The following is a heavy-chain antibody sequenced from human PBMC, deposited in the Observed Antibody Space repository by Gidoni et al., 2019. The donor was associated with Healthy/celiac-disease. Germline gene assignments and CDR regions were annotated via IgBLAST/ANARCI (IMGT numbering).Heavy chain of an antibody. V-gene: IGHV4-4*02. D-gene: IGHD1-26*01. J-gene: IGHJ6*02. CDR3: ARLGSGSYYYGMDV. Sequence: GLEWIGEIYHSGSTNYNPSLKSRVTISVDKSKNQFSLKLSSVTAADTAVYYCARLGSGSYYYGMDVWGQGTTVTVSS. CDR2: IYHSGST.